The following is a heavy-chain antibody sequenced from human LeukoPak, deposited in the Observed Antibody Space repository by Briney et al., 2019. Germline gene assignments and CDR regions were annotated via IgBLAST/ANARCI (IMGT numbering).Heavy chain of an antibody. J-gene: IGHJ4*02. CDR3: ARGPYDGTYYDS. V-gene: IGHV1-69*04. CDR1: GGSFSNYA. D-gene: IGHD3-16*01. Sequence: GASVTVPCKTSGGSFSNYAITWVRQAPGQGLEWMGRIIPMRDITNYAQNFQDRVTITADKSTTTVYMEVNSLISEDMAVYFCARGPYDGTYYDSWGQGTLVTVSS. CDR2: IIPMRDIT.